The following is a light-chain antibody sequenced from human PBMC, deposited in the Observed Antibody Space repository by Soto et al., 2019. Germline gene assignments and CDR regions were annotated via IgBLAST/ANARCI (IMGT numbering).Light chain of an antibody. CDR1: QAITNN. V-gene: IGKV1-9*01. CDR3: LQVKSYPRT. CDR2: GES. Sequence: DIHLTQSPSSLSASVGDRVTITCRPSQAITNNLAWYQQKPGNPPRLLIYGESTLHSGVPSRFSGRKVGTQFILTIDSLQPEDFATYYCLQVKSYPRTFGGGTKVDIK. J-gene: IGKJ4*01.